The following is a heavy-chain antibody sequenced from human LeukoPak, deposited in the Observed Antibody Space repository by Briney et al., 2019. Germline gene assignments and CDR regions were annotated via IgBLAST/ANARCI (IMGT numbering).Heavy chain of an antibody. CDR3: ARGLRREQQLLRAFDD. D-gene: IGHD6-13*01. CDR2: MNPKSVNT. V-gene: IGHV1-8*01. Sequence: ASVKVSCKASGYTFTSYDINWVRQATGQGLEWMGWMNPKSVNTGYAQKFQGRVSMTSNTSISTAYMELSSLRSEDTAVYYCARGLRREQQLLRAFDDWGQGTLVTVSS. J-gene: IGHJ4*02. CDR1: GYTFTSYD.